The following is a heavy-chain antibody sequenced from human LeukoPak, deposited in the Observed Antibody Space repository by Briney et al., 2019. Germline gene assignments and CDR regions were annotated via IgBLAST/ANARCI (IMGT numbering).Heavy chain of an antibody. V-gene: IGHV3-74*01. CDR3: AAPGNRNTGPFDF. Sequence: GGSLRLSCVASEFTFSSYWMHWVRHAPGKGLVWVSRVNSDGSSTTYADSVKGRFTISRDNAKNTLYLQMNSLSAEDTAVYYCAAPGNRNTGPFDFWGQGTLVTVSS. CDR2: VNSDGSST. D-gene: IGHD2/OR15-2a*01. J-gene: IGHJ4*02. CDR1: EFTFSSYW.